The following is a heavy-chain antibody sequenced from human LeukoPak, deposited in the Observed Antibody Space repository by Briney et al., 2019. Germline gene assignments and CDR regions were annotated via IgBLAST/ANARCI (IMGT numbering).Heavy chain of an antibody. Sequence: GESLKISCQGSGYSFTSYWIGWVRQMPGKGLEWMGIIYPGDSDTRYSPSFQGQVAISADKSISTAYLQWSNLKASDTAMYYCARQAVPVAKYSQHWGQGTLVTVYS. V-gene: IGHV5-51*01. CDR2: IYPGDSDT. CDR1: GYSFTSYW. D-gene: IGHD2-2*01. CDR3: ARQAVPVAKYSQH. J-gene: IGHJ1*01.